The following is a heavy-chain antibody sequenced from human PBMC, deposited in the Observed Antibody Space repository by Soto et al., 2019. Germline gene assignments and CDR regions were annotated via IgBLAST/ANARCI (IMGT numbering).Heavy chain of an antibody. V-gene: IGHV2-70*11. CDR1: GFSLNTSGMS. D-gene: IGHD2-2*01. CDR2: IDWDDDK. Sequence: SGPTLVNPTQTLTLTCTFSGFSLNTSGMSVSWIRQPPGKALEWLARIDWDDDKYNNTSLKTRLTISKDTSKNQVVLTITNEDTVDTATYYCARTPDILLVPAAIVFDYWGQGTLVTVSS. CDR3: ARTPDILLVPAAIVFDY. J-gene: IGHJ4*02.